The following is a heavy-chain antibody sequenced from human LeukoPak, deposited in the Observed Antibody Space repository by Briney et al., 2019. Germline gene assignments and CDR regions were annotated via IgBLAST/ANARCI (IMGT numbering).Heavy chain of an antibody. V-gene: IGHV3-7*01. CDR1: GFTFSSYW. D-gene: IGHD5-24*01. CDR2: IKQDGSEK. CDR3: ARVLRDGYNLAFDY. J-gene: IGHJ4*02. Sequence: GGSLRLSCAASGFTFSSYWMSWVRQAPGKGLEWVANIKQDGSEKYYVDSVKGRFTISRDNAKNPLYLQMNSLRAEDTAVYYCARVLRDGYNLAFDYWGQGTLVTVSS.